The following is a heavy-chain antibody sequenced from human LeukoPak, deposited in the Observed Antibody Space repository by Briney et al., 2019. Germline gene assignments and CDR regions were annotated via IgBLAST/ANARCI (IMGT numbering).Heavy chain of an antibody. V-gene: IGHV1-2*02. J-gene: IGHJ4*02. CDR3: ARIGWELPRAFDY. D-gene: IGHD1-26*01. CDR2: INPNSGGT. Sequence: ASVKVSCKASGYSFTAYYMHWVRQAPGQGLEWMGWINPNSGGTNYAQKFQGRVTMTRDTSISTAYMELSRLRSDDTAVYYCARIGWELPRAFDYWGQGTLVTVSS. CDR1: GYSFTAYY.